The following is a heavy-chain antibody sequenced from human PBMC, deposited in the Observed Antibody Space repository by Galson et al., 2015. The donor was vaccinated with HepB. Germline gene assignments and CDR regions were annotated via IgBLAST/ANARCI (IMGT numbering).Heavy chain of an antibody. Sequence: SLRLSCAASGFTFSSYSMNWVRQAPGKGLEWVSSISSSSSYIYYADSVKGRFTISRDNAKNSLYLQMNSLRAEDTAVYYCAREGAIDAFDIWGQGTMVTVSS. J-gene: IGHJ3*02. CDR2: ISSSSSYI. D-gene: IGHD1-26*01. CDR3: AREGAIDAFDI. CDR1: GFTFSSYS. V-gene: IGHV3-21*01.